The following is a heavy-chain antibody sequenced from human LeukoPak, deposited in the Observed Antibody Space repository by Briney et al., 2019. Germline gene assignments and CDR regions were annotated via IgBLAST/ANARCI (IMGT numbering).Heavy chain of an antibody. J-gene: IGHJ5*02. CDR1: GYTFGNYA. V-gene: IGHV3-74*01. CDR3: ARDNSPGWFDP. D-gene: IGHD4-23*01. CDR2: ISGDGAST. Sequence: GGSLRLSCEASGYTFGNYALTWVRQAPGKGLEWFSRISGDGASTSYADSVKGRFTISRDNAKNTVYLQMNSLRAEDTALYYCARDNSPGWFDPWGQGTLVTVSS.